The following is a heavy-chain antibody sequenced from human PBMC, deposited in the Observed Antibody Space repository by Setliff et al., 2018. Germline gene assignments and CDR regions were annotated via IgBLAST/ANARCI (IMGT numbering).Heavy chain of an antibody. CDR2: TIPMFDRP. CDR3: ARGNMDVVAAGGKYSGLAF. CDR1: GYSFTSYY. Sequence: SVKVSCKATGYSFTSYYIHWVRQAPGQGLEWMGGTIPMFDRPNYAQKFQGRVAITADESTNTAYIEISSLRYEDTAVYYCARGNMDVVAAGGKYSGLAFWGQGTTVTVSS. J-gene: IGHJ6*02. V-gene: IGHV1-69*13. D-gene: IGHD6-13*01.